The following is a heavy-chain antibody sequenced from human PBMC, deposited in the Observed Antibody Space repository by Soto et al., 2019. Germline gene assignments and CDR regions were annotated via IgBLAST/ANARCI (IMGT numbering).Heavy chain of an antibody. V-gene: IGHV1-69*01. CDR3: ARVVVGSRLSLDY. CDR1: GGTFSSYT. J-gene: IGHJ4*02. CDR2: ISPIFGTP. D-gene: IGHD1-26*01. Sequence: QVQLVQSGAEVKKPGSSVTVSCKASGGTFSSYTISWVRQAPGHGLEWMAGISPIFGTPIYAQKFQDRVTITADDSTLTAYMEMNRLTSEDTAVYYWARVVVGSRLSLDYWGQGNLVTISS.